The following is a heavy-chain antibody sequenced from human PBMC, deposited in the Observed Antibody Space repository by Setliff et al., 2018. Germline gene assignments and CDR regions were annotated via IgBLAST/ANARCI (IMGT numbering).Heavy chain of an antibody. CDR2: VRIDGSYK. D-gene: IGHD3-10*01. CDR3: AKVEKPLIRESGFDY. V-gene: IGHV3-30*02. CDR1: GFVFGTYG. Sequence: GESLKISCAASGFVFGTYGMHWVRQAPGKGLDWVASVRIDGSYKVYADSVKGRFTISRDNSENTLFLQMTSLRPEDTGIYYCAKVEKPLIRESGFDYWGRGTLVTVSS. J-gene: IGHJ4*02.